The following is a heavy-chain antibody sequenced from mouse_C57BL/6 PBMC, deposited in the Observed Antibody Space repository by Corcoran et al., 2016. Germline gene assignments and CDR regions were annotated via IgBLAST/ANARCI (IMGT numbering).Heavy chain of an antibody. D-gene: IGHD2-1*01. V-gene: IGHV3-6*01. CDR1: GYSITSGYY. CDR3: AREGSYGNYLSWFAY. J-gene: IGHJ3*01. Sequence: DVQLQESGPGLVKPSQSLSLTCSVTGYSITSGYYWNWIRQFPGNKLEWMGYISYDGSNNYNPSLKNRISITRDTSKNQFFLKLNSVTTEDTATYYCAREGSYGNYLSWFAYWGQGTLVTVSA. CDR2: ISYDGSN.